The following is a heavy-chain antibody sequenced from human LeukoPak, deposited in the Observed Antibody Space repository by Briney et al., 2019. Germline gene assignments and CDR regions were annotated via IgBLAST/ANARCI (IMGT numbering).Heavy chain of an antibody. V-gene: IGHV3-30*04. Sequence: GGSLRLSCAASGFTFSIHTMQWVRQAPGRGVEWVAVMSYDGSNKYYPDSVKGRFTISRDNSKNTLYLQMKSLRAEDTALYYCARAAFGTSNFYYYYGMDVWGQGTTVTVSS. CDR2: MSYDGSNK. CDR1: GFTFSIHT. CDR3: ARAAFGTSNFYYYYGMDV. J-gene: IGHJ6*02. D-gene: IGHD2-2*01.